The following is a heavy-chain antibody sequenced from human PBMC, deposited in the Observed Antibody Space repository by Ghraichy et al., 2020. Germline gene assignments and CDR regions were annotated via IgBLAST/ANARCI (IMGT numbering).Heavy chain of an antibody. V-gene: IGHV3-11*04. J-gene: IGHJ4*02. CDR1: GFTFSDYY. Sequence: LTCAASGFTFSDYYMSWIRQAPGKGLNWISYISRGGGDTIYYTDSVKGRFTVSRDNAKNSLYLQMNSLRVEDTAVYYCAREDINSGFFDSWGQGTLVTVSS. D-gene: IGHD3-22*01. CDR2: ISRGGGDTI. CDR3: AREDINSGFFDS.